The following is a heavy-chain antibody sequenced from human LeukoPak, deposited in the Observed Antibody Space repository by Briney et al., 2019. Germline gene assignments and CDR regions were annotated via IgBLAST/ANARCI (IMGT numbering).Heavy chain of an antibody. CDR3: AKSSSGWYRDFDY. D-gene: IGHD6-19*01. CDR2: ISGSGGST. Sequence: AMXWVRXAPGKGLEWVSAISGSGGSTYYADSVKGRFTISRDNSKNTLYLQMNSLRAEDTAVYYCAKSSSGWYRDFDYWGQGTLVTVSS. V-gene: IGHV3-23*01. CDR1: A. J-gene: IGHJ4*02.